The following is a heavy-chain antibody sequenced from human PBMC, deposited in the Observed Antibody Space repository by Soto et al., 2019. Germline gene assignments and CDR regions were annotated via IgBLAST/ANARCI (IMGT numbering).Heavy chain of an antibody. CDR1: GFSFRDYG. Sequence: EVQLLEAGRGLVQPGGSLRLSCAASGFSFRDYGLRWVRQAPGKGLEWLSAIIGNGDTTYYADSVRGRFTISRDNSKNTLYLQLDDLGVEDTDIYYCAKDYDSGDSLPFGYWGQGTLVTVSS. V-gene: IGHV3-23*01. CDR3: AKDYDSGDSLPFGY. D-gene: IGHD4-17*01. J-gene: IGHJ4*02. CDR2: IIGNGDTT.